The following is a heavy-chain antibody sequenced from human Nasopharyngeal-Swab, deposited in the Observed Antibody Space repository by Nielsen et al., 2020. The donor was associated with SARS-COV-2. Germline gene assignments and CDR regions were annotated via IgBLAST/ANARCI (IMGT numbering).Heavy chain of an antibody. V-gene: IGHV3-23*01. Sequence: LTCAASGFTFSSYAMSWVRQAPGKGLEWVSAISGSGGSTYYADSVKGRFTISRDNSKNTLYLQMNSLGAEDTAVYYCAKSNDILTGYSFDYWGQGTLVTVSS. CDR2: ISGSGGST. CDR3: AKSNDILTGYSFDY. CDR1: GFTFSSYA. J-gene: IGHJ4*02. D-gene: IGHD3-9*01.